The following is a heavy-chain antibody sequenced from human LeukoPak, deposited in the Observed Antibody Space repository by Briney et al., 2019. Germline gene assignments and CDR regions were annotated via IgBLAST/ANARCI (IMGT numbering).Heavy chain of an antibody. J-gene: IGHJ3*02. Sequence: GGSLRLSCAASGFTFSSYAMSWVRQAPGRGLEWVSAISGSGGSTYYADSVKGRFTISRDNSKNTLYLQMNSLRAEDTAVYYCAKDSLPVPDAFHIWGQGTMVTVSS. CDR3: AKDSLPVPDAFHI. V-gene: IGHV3-23*01. CDR1: GFTFSSYA. D-gene: IGHD2-2*01. CDR2: ISGSGGST.